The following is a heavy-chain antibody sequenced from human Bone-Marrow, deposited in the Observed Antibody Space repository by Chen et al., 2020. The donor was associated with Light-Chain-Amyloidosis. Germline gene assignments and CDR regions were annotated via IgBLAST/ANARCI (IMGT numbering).Heavy chain of an antibody. V-gene: IGHV4-39*07. CDR3: ATGRYYYDSSGYYYDYYYMDV. D-gene: IGHD3-22*01. J-gene: IGHJ6*03. Sequence: QLQLQESGPGLVRPSETLSLTCAVSGGALTSTSYYAGWIRQPPGKGLEWIGSVYYDGTTFYNPSLERRVAISVDTSKNQFSLKLSSVTAADTAVYYCATGRYYYDSSGYYYDYYYMDVWGKGTTVTVSS. CDR2: VYYDGTT. CDR1: GGALTSTSYY.